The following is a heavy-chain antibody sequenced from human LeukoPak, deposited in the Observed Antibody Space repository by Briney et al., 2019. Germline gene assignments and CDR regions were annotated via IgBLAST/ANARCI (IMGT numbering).Heavy chain of an antibody. D-gene: IGHD2-21*01. CDR3: TPNLIPLDY. CDR1: GFSFSSFW. J-gene: IGHJ4*02. CDR2: IKSKTDGGTT. Sequence: GGSLSLSCVASGFSFSSFWMTWVRQAPGKGLEWVGRIKSKTDGGTTDYAAPVKGRFTISRDDSKNTLYLQMDSLKTEDTAVYYCTPNLIPLDYWGQGTLVTVSS. V-gene: IGHV3-15*01.